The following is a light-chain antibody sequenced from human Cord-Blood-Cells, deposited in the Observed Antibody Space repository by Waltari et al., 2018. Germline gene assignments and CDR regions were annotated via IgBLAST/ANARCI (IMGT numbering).Light chain of an antibody. J-gene: IGLJ2*01. CDR1: RLAVGGYNS. V-gene: IGLV2-14*01. CDR2: DVS. CDR3: SSYTSSSTLV. Sequence: QSPLTQPATAFGSPGPPIPTAFTGTRLAVGGYNSLSWYQQHPGKAPKLVIYDVSKRPSGVSNRFSGSKSGNTASLTISGLQAEDEADYYCSSYTSSSTLVFGGGTKLTVL.